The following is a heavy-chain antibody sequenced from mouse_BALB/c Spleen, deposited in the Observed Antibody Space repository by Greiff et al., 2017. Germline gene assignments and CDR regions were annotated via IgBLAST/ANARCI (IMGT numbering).Heavy chain of an antibody. CDR1: GFTFSSYT. V-gene: IGHV5-6-4*01. CDR2: ISSGGSYT. D-gene: IGHD2-2*01. CDR3: TRDGYGYYAMDY. J-gene: IGHJ4*01. Sequence: EVMLVESGGSLVKPGGSRKLSCAASGFTFSSYTMSWVRQTPEKRLEWVATISSGGSYTYYPDSVKGRFTISRDNAKNTLYLQMSSLKSEDTAMYYCTRDGYGYYAMDYWGQGTSVTVSS.